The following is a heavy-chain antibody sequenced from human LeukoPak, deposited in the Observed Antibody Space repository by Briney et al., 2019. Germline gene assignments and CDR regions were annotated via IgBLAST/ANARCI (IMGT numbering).Heavy chain of an antibody. Sequence: GRSLRLSCAASGLTFSTYAMSWVRQAPGKGMEWVSAMSGSGGNTYYADSVKGRCTISRDNSKNTVYLQMNSMRAEDTAVYYCAKRLYDSSGYDYWGQGTLVTVSS. J-gene: IGHJ4*02. V-gene: IGHV3-23*01. CDR2: MSGSGGNT. CDR1: GLTFSTYA. CDR3: AKRLYDSSGYDY. D-gene: IGHD3-22*01.